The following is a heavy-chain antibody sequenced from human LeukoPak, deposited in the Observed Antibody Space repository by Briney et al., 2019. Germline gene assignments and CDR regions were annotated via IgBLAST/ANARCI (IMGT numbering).Heavy chain of an antibody. V-gene: IGHV3-74*01. J-gene: IGHJ1*01. Sequence: GGSLILSCAAAGFTFSNYWMHWVRQAPGKGLVWVSRIKSDGRTNYADSVKGRFTISRDNAKNTVSLQMNSLRAEDTGVYYCARAPSEIGGYYPEYFRHWGQGTLVTVSS. D-gene: IGHD3-22*01. CDR3: ARAPSEIGGYYPEYFRH. CDR2: IKSDGRT. CDR1: GFTFSNYW.